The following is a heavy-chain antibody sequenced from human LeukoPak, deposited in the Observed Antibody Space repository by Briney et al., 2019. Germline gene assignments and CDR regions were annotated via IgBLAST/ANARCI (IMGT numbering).Heavy chain of an antibody. D-gene: IGHD3-10*01. J-gene: IGHJ4*02. V-gene: IGHV3-48*02. CDR1: GFTFSPYA. CDR3: ARPRVGNYFDY. Sequence: GGSLRLSCAASGFTFSPYAMSWVRQAPGKGLEWVAYISTSSSMNYADSVRGRFTISRDNAKNSLYLQLNSLRDEDTAVYYCARPRVGNYFDYWGQGTLVIVSS. CDR2: ISTSSSM.